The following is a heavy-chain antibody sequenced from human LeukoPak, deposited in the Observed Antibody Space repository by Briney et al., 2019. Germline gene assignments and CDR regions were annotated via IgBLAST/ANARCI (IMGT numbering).Heavy chain of an antibody. Sequence: GGSLRLSCAASGFTFSSYWTTWVRQAPGKGLEWVANIKQDGSEKYYVDSVKGRFTISTDTAKNSLYLQMNSLRAEDTAVYYCARGPAARPFYYYMDVWGRGTTVTVSS. J-gene: IGHJ6*03. V-gene: IGHV3-7*01. D-gene: IGHD6-6*01. CDR1: GFTFSSYW. CDR2: IKQDGSEK. CDR3: ARGPAARPFYYYMDV.